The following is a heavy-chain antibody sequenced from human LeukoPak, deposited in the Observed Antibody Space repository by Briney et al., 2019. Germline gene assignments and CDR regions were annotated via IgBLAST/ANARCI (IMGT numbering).Heavy chain of an antibody. CDR2: IKLDGSEK. D-gene: IGHD2/OR15-2a*01. V-gene: IGHV3-7*03. CDR3: ARGSLERITRYYYYGMDV. J-gene: IGHJ6*02. Sequence: GGSLRLSCVASGFTFGKYWMSWVRQAPGKGLEWVANIKLDGSEKNYVDSVKGRFTISRDNTKNSLYLQMNSLRAEDTAVFYCARGSLERITRYYYYGMDVWGQGTTVTVSS. CDR1: GFTFGKYW.